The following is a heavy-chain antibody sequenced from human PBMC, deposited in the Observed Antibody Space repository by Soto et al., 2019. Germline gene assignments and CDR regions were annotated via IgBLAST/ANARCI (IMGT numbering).Heavy chain of an antibody. CDR2: INPSGGST. CDR1: GYTFTRYY. J-gene: IGHJ1*01. D-gene: IGHD2-15*01. CDR3: ARTLTPTPAAYFQH. Sequence: QVQLVQSGAEAKKPGASVKVSCKASGYTFTRYYMHWVRQAPGQGLEWMGIINPSGGSTTYAQKFQGRVTMTRDTSTRTVYMELSSLRSEDTAVYYCARTLTPTPAAYFQHWGQGTLVTVSS. V-gene: IGHV1-46*03.